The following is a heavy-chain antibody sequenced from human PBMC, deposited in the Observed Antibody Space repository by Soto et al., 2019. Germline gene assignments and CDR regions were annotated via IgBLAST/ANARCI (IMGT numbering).Heavy chain of an antibody. CDR2: INWGDDQ. J-gene: IGHJ4*02. D-gene: IGHD1-26*01. CDR1: GFSLTTSGVN. V-gene: IGHV2-5*02. Sequence: QITLKESGPPLVKPTQTLTLTCSFSGFSLTTSGVNVAWIRQPPGKALEWIAGINWGDDQRYSPSLRSRLTLTRDNSKKQVVLTMTNMEPVDTATYYCAKRVGSRGSFDYWGQGILVTVSS. CDR3: AKRVGSRGSFDY.